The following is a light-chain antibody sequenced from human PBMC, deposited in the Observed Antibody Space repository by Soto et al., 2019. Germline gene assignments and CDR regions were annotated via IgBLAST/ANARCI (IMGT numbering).Light chain of an antibody. V-gene: IGKV2-28*01. CDR2: LGS. CDR1: QRSLHRNGYNY. CDR3: MQGLQSPLMT. Sequence: DLAGSLYKLFLAVSPRQPSSNSSNPLQRSLHRNGYNYLDRYLQKPAQSPQLLIYLGSNRASGVPDRFSGSGSGTDFTLKISRVEAEDVGVHYCMQGLQSPLMTFGQGTRLEIK. J-gene: IGKJ5*01.